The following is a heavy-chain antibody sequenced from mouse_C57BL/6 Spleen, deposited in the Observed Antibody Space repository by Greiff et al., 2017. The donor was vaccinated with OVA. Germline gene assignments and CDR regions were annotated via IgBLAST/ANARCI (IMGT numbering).Heavy chain of an antibody. V-gene: IGHV1-66*01. CDR2: IYPGSGNT. J-gene: IGHJ1*03. D-gene: IGHD2-4*01. CDR1: GYSFTSYY. CDR3: ARDYDQGWYFDV. Sequence: QVHVKQSGPELVKPGASVKISCKASGYSFTSYYIHWVKQRPGQGLEWIGWIYPGSGNTKYNEKFKGKATLTADTSSSTAYMQLSSLTSEDSAVYYCARDYDQGWYFDVWGTGTTVTVSS.